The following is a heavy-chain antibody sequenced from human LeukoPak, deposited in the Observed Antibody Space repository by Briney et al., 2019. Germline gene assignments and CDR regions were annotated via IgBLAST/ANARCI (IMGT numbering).Heavy chain of an antibody. V-gene: IGHV4-4*09. D-gene: IGHD6-19*01. J-gene: IGHJ4*02. CDR2: IYNGVPT. CDR3: VQSTGWPGFDY. CDR1: GAPISRFF. Sequence: SETLSLTCTTSGAPISRFFWSWVRQPPGKGLEWIGNIYNGVPTFFNPSLKSRASISVDTSKGQFSLQLASVTAADTAVYYCVQSTGWPGFDYWGQGILVTVSS.